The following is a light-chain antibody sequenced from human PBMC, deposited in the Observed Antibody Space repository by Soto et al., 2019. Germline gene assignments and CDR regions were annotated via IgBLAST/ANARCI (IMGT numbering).Light chain of an antibody. Sequence: EIVLTQSPVTLSLSPGERASLSCRASQSIASHLAWYQQKPGQAPRLLIHDASSRATGIPARFSGSGSGTDSTLTISSLEPEDFAVYYCQQRNNWPPSITFGPGTRLEIK. CDR1: QSIASH. J-gene: IGKJ5*01. CDR3: QQRNNWPPSIT. V-gene: IGKV3-11*01. CDR2: DAS.